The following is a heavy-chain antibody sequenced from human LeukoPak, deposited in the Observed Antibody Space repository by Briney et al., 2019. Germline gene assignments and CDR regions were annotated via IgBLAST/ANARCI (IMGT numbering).Heavy chain of an antibody. J-gene: IGHJ4*02. CDR3: ARRFCSGGTCYFFDQ. D-gene: IGHD2-15*01. Sequence: GEPLKISCKATGYTFTSHWIGWVRQMPGKGLEWVGIINPVDSDTRYSPSFQGQVTISADKSITTAYLQWSSLQASDPAMFYCARRFCSGGTCYFFDQWGQGTLVTVSS. CDR1: GYTFTSHW. V-gene: IGHV5-51*01. CDR2: INPVDSDT.